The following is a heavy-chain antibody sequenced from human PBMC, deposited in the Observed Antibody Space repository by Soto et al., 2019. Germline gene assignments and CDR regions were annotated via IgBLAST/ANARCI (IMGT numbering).Heavy chain of an antibody. CDR3: ATSGYSYGYDRFPGY. J-gene: IGHJ4*02. CDR2: IYSGGST. D-gene: IGHD5-18*01. CDR1: GFTVSSNY. V-gene: IGHV3-53*01. Sequence: EVQLVESGGGLIQPGGSLRLSCAASGFTVSSNYMSWVRQAPGKGLEWVSVIYSGGSTYYADSVKGRFTISRDNSKNTLYLQMNSLRAEDTAVYYCATSGYSYGYDRFPGYWGQGTLVTVSS.